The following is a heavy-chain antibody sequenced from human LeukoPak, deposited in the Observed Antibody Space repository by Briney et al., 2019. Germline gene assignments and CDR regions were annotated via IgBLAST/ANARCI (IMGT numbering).Heavy chain of an antibody. Sequence: GGSLRLSCAASEFTFSSYAMSWVRQAPGKGLEWVSAISYSGGSTYYADSVKGRFTISRDNSKNTLYLQMNSLRAEDTALYYCAKDRRYSSSWIIDYWGQGTLVTVSS. CDR1: EFTFSSYA. J-gene: IGHJ4*02. CDR2: ISYSGGST. D-gene: IGHD6-13*01. V-gene: IGHV3-23*01. CDR3: AKDRRYSSSWIIDY.